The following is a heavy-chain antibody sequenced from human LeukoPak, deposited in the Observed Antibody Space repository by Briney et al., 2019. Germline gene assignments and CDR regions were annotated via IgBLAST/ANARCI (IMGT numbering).Heavy chain of an antibody. V-gene: IGHV1-69*13. J-gene: IGHJ6*02. CDR1: RGTFSSYA. CDR2: IIPIFGTA. CDR3: ARDRSTVTHGYYYYGMDV. Sequence: SVKVSCKASRGTFSSYAISWVRQAPGQGLEWMGGIIPIFGTANYAQKFQGRVTITADESTSTAYMELSSLRSEDTAVYYCARDRSTVTHGYYYYGMDVWGQGTTVTVSS. D-gene: IGHD4-17*01.